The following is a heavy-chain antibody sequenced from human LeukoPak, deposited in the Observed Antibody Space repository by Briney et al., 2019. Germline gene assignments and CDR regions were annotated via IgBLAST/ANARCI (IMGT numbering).Heavy chain of an antibody. CDR2: IRSKTDGGTT. D-gene: IGHD3-10*01. J-gene: IGHJ4*02. CDR3: AGSTVWFGELDY. V-gene: IGHV3-15*01. Sequence: GSLRLSCAASGFTFRDAWMTWVRQAPGKGLEWVGRIRSKTDGGTTDYAVSVQGRFTISRDDSKNTLYLQMSSLKTEDTAVYYCAGSTVWFGELDYWGQGTLVTVSS. CDR1: GFTFRDAW.